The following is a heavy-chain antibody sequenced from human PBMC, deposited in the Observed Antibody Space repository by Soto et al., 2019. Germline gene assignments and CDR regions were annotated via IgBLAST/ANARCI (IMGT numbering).Heavy chain of an antibody. D-gene: IGHD2-2*02. CDR1: GFTFDDYA. J-gene: IGHJ4*02. V-gene: IGHV3-43D*04. CDR2: ISWDGGST. CDR3: AKDFGGIVVVPAAISSYYFDY. Sequence: EVQLVESGGVVVQPGGSLRLSCAASGFTFDDYAMHWVRQAPGKGLEWVSLISWDGGSTYYADSVKGRFIISRDNSKNSLYLQMNSLRAEDTALYYCAKDFGGIVVVPAAISSYYFDYWGQGTLVTVSS.